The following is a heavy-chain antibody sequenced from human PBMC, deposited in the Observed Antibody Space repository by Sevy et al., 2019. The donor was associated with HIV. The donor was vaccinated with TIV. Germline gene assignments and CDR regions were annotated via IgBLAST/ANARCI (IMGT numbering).Heavy chain of an antibody. D-gene: IGHD1-26*01. CDR1: GFTFSSFE. CDR2: ISSSGDTT. Sequence: GGSLRLSCAASGFTFSSFEMNWVRQAPGKGLEWVSYISSSGDTTDYADSVRGRFTISRDNAKKSLYLQMNSLRAEDTAVYYCAKTPGRGSYYYYYYGMDVWGQGTTVTVSS. J-gene: IGHJ6*02. V-gene: IGHV3-48*03. CDR3: AKTPGRGSYYYYYYGMDV.